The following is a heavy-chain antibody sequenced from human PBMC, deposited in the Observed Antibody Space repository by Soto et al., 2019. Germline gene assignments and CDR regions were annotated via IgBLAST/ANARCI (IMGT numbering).Heavy chain of an antibody. CDR3: ARDRGVVPAAAPHYYYYGMDV. Sequence: AASVKVSCKASGYTFTSYYMHWVRQAPGQGLEWMGIINPSGGSTSYAQKFQGRVTITADESTSTAYMELSSLRSEDTAVYYCARDRGVVPAAAPHYYYYGMDVWGQGTTVTVSS. CDR1: GYTFTSYY. CDR2: INPSGGST. J-gene: IGHJ6*02. V-gene: IGHV1-46*01. D-gene: IGHD2-2*01.